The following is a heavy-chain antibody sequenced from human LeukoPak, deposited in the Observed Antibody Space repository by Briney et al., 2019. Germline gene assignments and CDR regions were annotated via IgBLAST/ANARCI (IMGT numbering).Heavy chain of an antibody. CDR2: ISGSSSYM. J-gene: IGHJ4*02. Sequence: VGSLRLSCAASGFPFSAYSMNWVRQAPGKGLEWVSSISGSSSYMFYADSVKGRFTISRDNAKNSLYLQMNSLRAEDTAVYYCAKAYYDSSGYSYYFDYWGQGTLVTVSS. D-gene: IGHD3-22*01. CDR1: GFPFSAYS. V-gene: IGHV3-21*01. CDR3: AKAYYDSSGYSYYFDY.